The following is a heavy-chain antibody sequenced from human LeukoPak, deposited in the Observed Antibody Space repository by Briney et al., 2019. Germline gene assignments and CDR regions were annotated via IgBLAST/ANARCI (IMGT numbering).Heavy chain of an antibody. CDR3: ARDRIAAAGDGHWYFDL. Sequence: PGGSLRLSCAASGFTFSSYAMSWVRQAPGKGLEWVSAISGSGGSTYYADSVKGRFTISRDNSKNTLYLQMNSLRAEDTAVYYCARDRIAAAGDGHWYFDLWGRGTLVTVSS. CDR2: ISGSGGST. J-gene: IGHJ2*01. D-gene: IGHD6-13*01. CDR1: GFTFSSYA. V-gene: IGHV3-23*01.